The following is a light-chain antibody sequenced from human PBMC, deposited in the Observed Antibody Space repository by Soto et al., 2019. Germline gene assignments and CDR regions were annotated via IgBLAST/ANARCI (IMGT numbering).Light chain of an antibody. CDR2: GAS. V-gene: IGKV3-15*01. CDR1: QSISSN. J-gene: IGKJ1*01. CDR3: QHYNYWPPKT. Sequence: ETVMTQSPATLSVSPGERATLSCRASQSISSNLAWYQQKPGQAPRLLIYGASTRATGIPARFTGSGSGTEFTLTISSLQSEDFAVYYCQHYNYWPPKTFGQGTKVDIK.